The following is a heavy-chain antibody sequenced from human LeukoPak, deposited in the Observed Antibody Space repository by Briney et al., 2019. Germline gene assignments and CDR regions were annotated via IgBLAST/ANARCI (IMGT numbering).Heavy chain of an antibody. CDR3: ARDVVTITSIAAAGIALDY. J-gene: IGHJ4*02. CDR2: ISSSGSTI. V-gene: IGHV3-11*01. Sequence: PGGSLRLSCAASGFTFSDYYMSWIRQAPGKGLEWVSYISSSGSTIYYADSVKGRFTISRDNAKNSLCLQMNSLRAEDTAVYYCARDVVTITSIAAAGIALDYWGQGTLVTVSS. D-gene: IGHD6-13*01. CDR1: GFTFSDYY.